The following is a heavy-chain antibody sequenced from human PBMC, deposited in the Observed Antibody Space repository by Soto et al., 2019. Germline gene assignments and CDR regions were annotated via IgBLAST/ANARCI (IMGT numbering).Heavy chain of an antibody. V-gene: IGHV3-23*01. Sequence: EVQLLESGGGLVQPGGSLRLSCAASGFSFNNYAMSWVRQAPGKGLEWVSSVSGSGGGTYYADSVKGRFTISRDNSKHTQYLQMNRPRADNTALYYCANSLGDFASGIRPFHYWGQGTLVTVTS. D-gene: IGHD3-3*01. J-gene: IGHJ4*02. CDR3: ANSLGDFASGIRPFHY. CDR1: GFSFNNYA. CDR2: VSGSGGGT.